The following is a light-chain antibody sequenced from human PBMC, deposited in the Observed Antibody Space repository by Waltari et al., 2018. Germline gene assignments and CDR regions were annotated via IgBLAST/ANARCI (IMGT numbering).Light chain of an antibody. CDR2: KAS. CDR1: QSISFW. V-gene: IGKV1-5*03. J-gene: IGKJ1*01. Sequence: DIQMTQSPSTLSASVGDRVTITCRASQSISFWLAWYQQKPGKALKLLSYKASTLKSGVPSRFSGSGSGTEFTLTISSLQPDDFATYYCQQYDTYSTFGQGTKVEIK. CDR3: QQYDTYST.